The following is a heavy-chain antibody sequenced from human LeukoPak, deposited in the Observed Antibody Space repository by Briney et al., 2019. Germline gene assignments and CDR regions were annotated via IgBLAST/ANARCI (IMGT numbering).Heavy chain of an antibody. Sequence: SVKVSCKASGGTFSSYAISWVRQAPGQGLEWMGRIIPILGIANYAQKFQGRVTITADKSTSTAYMELSSLRSEDTAVYYCARDHPYDFWSGYAYDYWGQGTLVTVSS. CDR2: IIPILGIA. CDR1: GGTFSSYA. D-gene: IGHD3-3*01. J-gene: IGHJ4*02. CDR3: ARDHPYDFWSGYAYDY. V-gene: IGHV1-69*04.